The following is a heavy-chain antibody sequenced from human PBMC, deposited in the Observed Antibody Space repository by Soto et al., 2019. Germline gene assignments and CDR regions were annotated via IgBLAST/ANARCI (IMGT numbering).Heavy chain of an antibody. D-gene: IGHD3-22*01. V-gene: IGHV1-69*01. CDR2: IIPIFGTA. CDR1: GGTFSSYA. J-gene: IGHJ4*02. CDR3: AREGASGSHIGY. Sequence: QVQLVQSGAEVKKPGSSVKVSCKASGGTFSSYAISWVRQAPGQGLEWMGGIIPIFGTANYAQKFQGRVTITADECTSTAYMELSSLRSEGTAVYYCAREGASGSHIGYWGQGTLVTVSS.